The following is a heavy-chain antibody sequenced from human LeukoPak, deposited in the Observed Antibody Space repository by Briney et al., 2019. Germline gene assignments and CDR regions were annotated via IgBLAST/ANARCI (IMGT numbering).Heavy chain of an antibody. CDR1: GFTFSSYS. V-gene: IGHV3-21*01. J-gene: IGHJ4*02. CDR2: ISSSSSYI. D-gene: IGHD6-19*01. CDR3: AGERAVAEYYFDY. Sequence: KAGGSLRLSCAASGFTFSSYSMNWVRQAPGKGLEWVSSISSSSSYIYYADSVKGRFTISRDNAKNSLYLQMNNLRAEDTAVYYCAGERAVAEYYFDYWGQGTLVTVSS.